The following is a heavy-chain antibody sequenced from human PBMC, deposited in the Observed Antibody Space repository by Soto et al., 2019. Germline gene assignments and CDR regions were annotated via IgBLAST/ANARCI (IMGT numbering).Heavy chain of an antibody. CDR1: GYTFTSYY. CDR3: ARDPHTPPTKRGGMDV. D-gene: IGHD1-26*01. CDR2: INPSGGST. Sequence: QVQLVQSGAEVKKPGASVKVSCKASGYTFTSYYMHWVRQAPGQGLEWMGIINPSGGSTSYAQKFQGRVTMTRDTSTSTVYMELSSLRSEDTAVYYCARDPHTPPTKRGGMDVWGQGTTVTVSS. J-gene: IGHJ6*02. V-gene: IGHV1-46*01.